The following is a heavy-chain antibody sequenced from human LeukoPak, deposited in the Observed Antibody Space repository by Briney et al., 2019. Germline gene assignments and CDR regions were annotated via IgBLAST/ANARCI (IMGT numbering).Heavy chain of an antibody. CDR1: GFTFSNFW. Sequence: PGGSLRLSCATSGFTFSNFWMSWVRQAPGKGLEWVANIKQDGNEKYYVDSVKGRFTISRDNAKNSLYLQMNSLRAEDTAVYYCANGDGFDYWGQGTLVTVSS. V-gene: IGHV3-7*01. CDR2: IKQDGNEK. J-gene: IGHJ4*02. D-gene: IGHD5-24*01. CDR3: ANGDGFDY.